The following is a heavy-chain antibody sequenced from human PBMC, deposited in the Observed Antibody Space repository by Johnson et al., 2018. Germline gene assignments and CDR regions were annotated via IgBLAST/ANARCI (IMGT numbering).Heavy chain of an antibody. CDR1: GFPFNVHA. CDR2: IGTPEQT. J-gene: IGHJ3*02. CDR3: ARETRRTFDI. V-gene: IGHV3-23*04. Sequence: VQLVQSGGDLVQPGGSLRLSCVTSGFPFNVHAMSWVRQSPGKGLEWVSTIGTPEQTFYAGSVKGRFIVSRDDSKNTVYLQMSGLRAEDTAVYYCARETRRTFDIWGQGTMVTVSS.